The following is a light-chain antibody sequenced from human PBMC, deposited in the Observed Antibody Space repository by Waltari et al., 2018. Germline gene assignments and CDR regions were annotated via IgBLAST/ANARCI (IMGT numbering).Light chain of an antibody. CDR2: EVT. CDR3: SSSTSSITWV. Sequence: QSALTQPPSVSGSPGQSVTIPCTGTSSAVGNYTHASWYQQSPGTAPKLIIYEVTNRPSGVPDRFSGSKSGNTASLTISGLQAEDESDYYCSSSTSSITWVFGGGTKLTVL. CDR1: SSAVGNYTH. V-gene: IGLV2-18*02. J-gene: IGLJ3*02.